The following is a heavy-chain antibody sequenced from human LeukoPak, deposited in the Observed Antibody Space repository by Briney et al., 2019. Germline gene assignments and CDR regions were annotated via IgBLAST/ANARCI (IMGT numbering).Heavy chain of an antibody. Sequence: SETLSLTCTVSGGSISSSSYYWGWIRQPPGKGLEWIRSIYYSGSTYYNPSLKSRVTISVDTSKNQFSLKLSSVTAADTAVYYCARHMSGDYEFDYWGQGTLVTVSS. CDR2: IYYSGST. D-gene: IGHD4-17*01. CDR1: GGSISSSSYY. V-gene: IGHV4-39*01. J-gene: IGHJ4*02. CDR3: ARHMSGDYEFDY.